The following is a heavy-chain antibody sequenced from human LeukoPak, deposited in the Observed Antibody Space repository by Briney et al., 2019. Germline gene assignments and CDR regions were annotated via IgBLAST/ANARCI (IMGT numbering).Heavy chain of an antibody. CDR1: GGSISSGGYS. CDR2: IYHSGST. CDR3: ARTLYDSSGYYFSDAFDI. V-gene: IGHV4-30-2*01. Sequence: SETLSLTCAVSGGSISSGGYSWSWTRQPPGKGLEWIGYIYHSGSTYYNPSLKSRVTISVDRSKNQFSLKLSSVTAADTAVYYCARTLYDSSGYYFSDAFDIWGQGTMVTVSS. J-gene: IGHJ3*02. D-gene: IGHD3-22*01.